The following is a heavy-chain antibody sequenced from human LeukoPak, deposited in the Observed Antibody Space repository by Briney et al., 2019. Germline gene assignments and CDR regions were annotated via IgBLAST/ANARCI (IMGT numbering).Heavy chain of an antibody. CDR1: GYTFSRYY. V-gene: IGHV1-46*01. J-gene: IGHJ4*02. CDR3: AREASGGYFDY. D-gene: IGHD4-23*01. CDR2: INPTGDST. Sequence: ASVKVSCKASGYTFSRYYMHWVRQAPGQGLEWVGLINPTGDSTNYAQNFRGRVTMTRDTSTSTVYMDLNSLRSEDTAVYYCAREASGGYFDYWGQGTLVTVSS.